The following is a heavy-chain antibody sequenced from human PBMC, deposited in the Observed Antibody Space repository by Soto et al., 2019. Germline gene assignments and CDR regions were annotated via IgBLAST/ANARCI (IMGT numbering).Heavy chain of an antibody. Sequence: QVQLQESGPGLVKPSETLSLICTVSGDSLNNFYWSWIRQSPGKGLEWIAYIYANGNTNHNPSLKSRVAISIDTSKSQFSLNLTSVTAADTAVYFCARGRSNGAFDSWGQGALVTVSS. CDR1: GDSLNNFY. CDR3: ARGRSNGAFDS. V-gene: IGHV4-4*09. J-gene: IGHJ4*02. CDR2: IYANGNT. D-gene: IGHD1-26*01.